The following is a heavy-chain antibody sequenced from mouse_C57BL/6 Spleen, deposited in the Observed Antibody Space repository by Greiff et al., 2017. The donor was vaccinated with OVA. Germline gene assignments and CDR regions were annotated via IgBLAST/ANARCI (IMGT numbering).Heavy chain of an antibody. CDR2: IHPNSGST. CDR3: AYYDYLYFDY. D-gene: IGHD2-4*01. V-gene: IGHV1-64*01. Sequence: VQLQQSGAELVKPGASVKLSCKASGYTFTSYWMHWVKQRPGQGLEWIGMIHPNSGSTNYNEKFKSKATLTVDKSSSTAYMQLSSLTSEDSAVYYCAYYDYLYFDYWGQGTTLTVSS. CDR1: GYTFTSYW. J-gene: IGHJ2*01.